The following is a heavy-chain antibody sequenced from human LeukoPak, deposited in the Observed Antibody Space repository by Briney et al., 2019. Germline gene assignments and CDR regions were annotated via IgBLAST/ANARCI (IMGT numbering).Heavy chain of an antibody. CDR1: GFTFNRHA. Sequence: TGGSLRLSCAASGFTFNRHAMHWVRQAPGKGLEWVAVISYDESNKYYADSVKGRFTISRDSSKNTLYLQLNSLRPEDTAVYYCARDPDFWSTFYTGGYLDYWGQGARVTVSS. CDR3: ARDPDFWSTFYTGGYLDY. CDR2: ISYDESNK. V-gene: IGHV3-30*04. J-gene: IGHJ4*02. D-gene: IGHD3-3*01.